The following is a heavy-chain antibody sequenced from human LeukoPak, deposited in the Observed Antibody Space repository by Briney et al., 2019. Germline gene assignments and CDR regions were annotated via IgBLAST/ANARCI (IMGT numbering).Heavy chain of an antibody. CDR3: ARELYSSSGHLFY. V-gene: IGHV1-18*01. CDR1: GYTFTSYG. Sequence: ASVKVSCKASGYTFTSYGISWVRQAPGQGLEWMGWISPYNGNTNYAQKFQGRVTITADESTSTAYMELSSLRSEDTAVYYCARELYSSSGHLFYWGQGTLVTVSS. J-gene: IGHJ4*02. CDR2: ISPYNGNT. D-gene: IGHD6-6*01.